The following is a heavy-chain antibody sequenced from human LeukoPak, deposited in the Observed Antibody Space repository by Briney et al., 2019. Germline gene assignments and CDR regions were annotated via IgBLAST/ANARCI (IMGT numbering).Heavy chain of an antibody. Sequence: GGSLRLSCAVSGITFSSYAMHWVRQAPGKGLEWVAVISYDGTNQYYTDSVKGRFTISRDNSKNTLSLQMNSLRAEDTAVYFCASLRGHGIQVWFSLGLGYWGQGTLVTVSS. J-gene: IGHJ4*02. V-gene: IGHV3-30-3*01. CDR2: ISYDGTNQ. D-gene: IGHD5-18*01. CDR3: ASLRGHGIQVWFSLGLGY. CDR1: GITFSSYA.